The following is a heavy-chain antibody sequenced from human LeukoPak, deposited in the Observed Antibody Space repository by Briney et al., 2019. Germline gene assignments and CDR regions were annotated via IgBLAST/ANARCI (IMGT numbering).Heavy chain of an antibody. J-gene: IGHJ6*03. Sequence: GGSLRLSCAASGFTFSSYGMHWVRQAPGKGLEWVAVISYDGSNKYYADSVKGRFTISRDNSKNTLYLQMNSLRAEDTAVYYCARAGTRYYYMDVWGKGTTVTISS. CDR3: ARAGTRYYYMDV. CDR2: ISYDGSNK. CDR1: GFTFSSYG. V-gene: IGHV3-30*03. D-gene: IGHD1-1*01.